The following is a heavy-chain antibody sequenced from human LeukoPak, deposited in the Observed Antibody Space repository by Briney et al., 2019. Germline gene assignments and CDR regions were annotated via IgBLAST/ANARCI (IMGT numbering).Heavy chain of an antibody. CDR1: GYTFTNYG. CDR3: ARELGIAAAGALDY. CDR2: ISAYNGNT. D-gene: IGHD6-13*01. Sequence: GASVKVSCKASGYTFTNYGISWVRQAPGQGLEWMGWISAYNGNTSYAQKLQGRVTMTTDTSTSTAYMELRSLRSDDTAVYYCARELGIAAAGALDYWGQGTLVTVSS. V-gene: IGHV1-18*01. J-gene: IGHJ4*02.